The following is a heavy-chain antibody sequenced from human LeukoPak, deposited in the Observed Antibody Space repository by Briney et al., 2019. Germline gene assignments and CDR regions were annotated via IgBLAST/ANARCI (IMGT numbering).Heavy chain of an antibody. Sequence: GGSLRLSCAASGFTFDDYGMSWVRQAPGKGLEWVSGINWNGGSTGYADSVKGRFTISRDNAKNSLYLQMNSLRAEDTAVYYCARVSGYSYGYRSLFDYWGQGTLVTVSS. V-gene: IGHV3-20*04. D-gene: IGHD5-18*01. CDR3: ARVSGYSYGYRSLFDY. CDR2: INWNGGST. J-gene: IGHJ4*02. CDR1: GFTFDDYG.